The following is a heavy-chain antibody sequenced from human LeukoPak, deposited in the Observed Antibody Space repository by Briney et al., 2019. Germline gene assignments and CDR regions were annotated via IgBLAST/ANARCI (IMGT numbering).Heavy chain of an antibody. CDR2: MNPNSGNT. V-gene: IGHV1-8*01. CDR1: GYTFTSYD. Sequence: ASVTVSCKASGYTFTSYDINWVRQATGQGLEWMGWMNPNSGNTGYAQKFQGRVTMTRSTSISTAYMELSRLRSEDTAVYYCARGQVTGRNKNWFDPWGQGTLVTVSS. J-gene: IGHJ5*02. D-gene: IGHD1-14*01. CDR3: ARGQVTGRNKNWFDP.